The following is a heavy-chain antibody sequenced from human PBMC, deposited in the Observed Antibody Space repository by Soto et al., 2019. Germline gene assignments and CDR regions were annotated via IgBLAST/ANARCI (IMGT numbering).Heavy chain of an antibody. J-gene: IGHJ5*01. CDR1: GFTFSSDS. V-gene: IGHV3-21*01. Sequence: EVQLVESGGGLVKPGGSLRLSCAASGFTFSSDSMGWVRQAPGKGLEWVASISSSGSFMNYADSVKGRFTISRDNAKNSLDIQMRILKDEDTAVYYCARDPPSGTTLDWFDSWGQGTLVTVSS. D-gene: IGHD1-7*01. CDR2: ISSSGSFM. CDR3: ARDPPSGTTLDWFDS.